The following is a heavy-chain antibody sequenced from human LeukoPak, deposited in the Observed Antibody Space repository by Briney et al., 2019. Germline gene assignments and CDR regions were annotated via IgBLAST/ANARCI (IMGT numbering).Heavy chain of an antibody. CDR1: GVTFSDHY. D-gene: IGHD2-15*01. Sequence: GGSLRLSCAASGVTFSDHYMDWVRQAPGKGLEWVGRTRNKANSYTTEYAASVRGKFTISRDDSKNSLYLQMNSLKTEDTAVYYCARGSRGIDYWGQGTLVTVSS. CDR3: ARGSRGIDY. J-gene: IGHJ4*02. CDR2: TRNKANSYTT. V-gene: IGHV3-72*01.